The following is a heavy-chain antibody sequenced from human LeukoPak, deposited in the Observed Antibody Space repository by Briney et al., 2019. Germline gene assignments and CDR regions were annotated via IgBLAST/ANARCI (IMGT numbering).Heavy chain of an antibody. D-gene: IGHD2-2*02. CDR2: IYYSGSI. CDR3: ARTMSSSHTVYGMDV. Sequence: SETLSLTCVVSGYSISSSNWWGWIRQPPGEGLEWIGYIYYSGSIYYNPSLKSRVTMSVDTSKNQFSLKLSSVTAVDTAVYYCARTMSSSHTVYGMDVWGQGTTVTVSS. CDR1: GYSISSSNW. J-gene: IGHJ6*02. V-gene: IGHV4-28*05.